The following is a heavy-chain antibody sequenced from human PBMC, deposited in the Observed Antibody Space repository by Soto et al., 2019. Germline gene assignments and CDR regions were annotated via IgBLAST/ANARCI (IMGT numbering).Heavy chain of an antibody. V-gene: IGHV3-74*01. CDR2: VDSAGSGT. D-gene: IGHD3-10*01. CDR3: AKEAWFGELSPFDY. J-gene: IGHJ4*02. Sequence: PGGSLRLSCVASGITFSGFWMHWVRQVPGKGLVWVARVDSAGSGTSYADSVKGRFTISRDNAKNTLYLQMNSLRAEDTAVYYCAKEAWFGELSPFDYWGQGTLVTVSS. CDR1: GITFSGFW.